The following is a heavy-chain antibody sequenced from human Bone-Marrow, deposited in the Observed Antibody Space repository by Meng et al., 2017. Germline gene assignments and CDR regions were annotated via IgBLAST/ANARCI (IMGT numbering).Heavy chain of an antibody. J-gene: IGHJ4*02. Sequence: QLQLQESGPGLVKPSQTLSLTCTVSGGSISSGDYYWSWIRQPPGRGLEWIGYIYYSGSTYYNPSLRSRVTISVDTSKNQFSLILTSVTAADTAVYFCARVETATTNPYFDYWGLGTLVTVSS. CDR1: GGSISSGDYY. CDR2: IYYSGST. D-gene: IGHD5-24*01. CDR3: ARVETATTNPYFDY. V-gene: IGHV4-30-4*01.